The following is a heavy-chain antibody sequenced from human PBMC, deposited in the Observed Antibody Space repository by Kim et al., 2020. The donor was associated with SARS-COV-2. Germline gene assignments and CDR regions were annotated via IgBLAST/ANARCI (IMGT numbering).Heavy chain of an antibody. CDR3: AKVANYFVSGSYSGAFDI. Sequence: KGRFISSRDNSKNTLYLQMNSLRAEDTAVYYCAKVANYFVSGSYSGAFDIWGQGTMVTVSS. D-gene: IGHD3-10*01. J-gene: IGHJ3*02. V-gene: IGHV3-33*06.